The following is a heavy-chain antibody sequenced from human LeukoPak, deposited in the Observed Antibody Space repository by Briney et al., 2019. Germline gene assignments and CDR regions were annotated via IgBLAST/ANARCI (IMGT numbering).Heavy chain of an antibody. Sequence: GGSLRLSCAASGFTFSDYYMSSIRQAPGKGLEWVSYISSSGSTIYYADSVKGRFTISRDNAKNSLYLQMNSLRAEDTAVYYCPRDWYYDFLTGYHPYWAQGPLVTVSS. D-gene: IGHD3-9*01. CDR1: GFTFSDYY. CDR3: PRDWYYDFLTGYHPY. CDR2: ISSSGSTI. V-gene: IGHV3-11*04. J-gene: IGHJ4*02.